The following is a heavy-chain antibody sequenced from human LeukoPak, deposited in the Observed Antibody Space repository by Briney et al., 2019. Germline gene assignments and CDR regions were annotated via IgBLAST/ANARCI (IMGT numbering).Heavy chain of an antibody. D-gene: IGHD2-2*02. CDR1: GFTFSSYS. V-gene: IGHV3-23*01. CDR2: ISGSGGST. J-gene: IGHJ4*02. Sequence: GGSLRLSCAASGFTFSSYSMNWVRQAPGKGLEWVSAISGSGGSTYYADSVKGRFTISRDNSKNTLYLQMNSLRAEDTAVYYCAKDSPGYCSSTSCYSLPFDYWGQGTLVTVSS. CDR3: AKDSPGYCSSTSCYSLPFDY.